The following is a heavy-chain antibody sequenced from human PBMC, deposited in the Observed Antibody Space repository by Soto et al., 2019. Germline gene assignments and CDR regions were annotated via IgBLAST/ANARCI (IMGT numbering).Heavy chain of an antibody. D-gene: IGHD1-26*01. V-gene: IGHV4-39*01. CDR1: GGSIATSSYY. CDR2: IYYSGNT. Sequence: PSETLSLTCTVSGGSIATSSYYWAGIRQPPGMGLEWIGSIYYSGNTYYNPSLKSRVTISADTSKNQFSLKLSSVTAADTALYYCTRHSAHLSGDVWGQGTRVTVSS. J-gene: IGHJ6*02. CDR3: TRHSAHLSGDV.